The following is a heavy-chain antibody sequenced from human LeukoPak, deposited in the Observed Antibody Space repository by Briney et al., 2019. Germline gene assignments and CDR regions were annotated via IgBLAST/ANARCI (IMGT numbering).Heavy chain of an antibody. Sequence: GGSLRLSCAASGFTFSSYAMSWVRQAPGKGLEWVSAISGSGGSTYYADSVKGRFTISRDNSKNTLYLQMNSLRAEDTAVYYCAKDHSYDFWSGYSNDAFDIWGQGIMVTVSS. V-gene: IGHV3-23*01. CDR2: ISGSGGST. J-gene: IGHJ3*02. D-gene: IGHD3-3*01. CDR1: GFTFSSYA. CDR3: AKDHSYDFWSGYSNDAFDI.